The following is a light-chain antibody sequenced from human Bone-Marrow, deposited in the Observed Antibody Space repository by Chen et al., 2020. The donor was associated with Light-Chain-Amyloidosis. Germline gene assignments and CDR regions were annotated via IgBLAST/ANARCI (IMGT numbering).Light chain of an antibody. CDR1: TSNFGINY. Sequence: QSVLTQPPSASGTPGKRFPISCSGPTSNFGINYVYWYQPFPVGAPNFLIHRNNQRPSGVPDRFSASKSGTSAFLAISGLRYEDEADYYCAAWDGSLSGYVFGTGTKVIVL. CDR2: RNN. CDR3: AAWDGSLSGYV. J-gene: IGLJ1*01. V-gene: IGLV1-47*01.